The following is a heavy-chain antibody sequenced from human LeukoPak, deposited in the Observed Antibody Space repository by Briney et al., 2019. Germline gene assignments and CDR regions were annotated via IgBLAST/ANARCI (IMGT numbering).Heavy chain of an antibody. CDR1: GFTFDDYA. CDR3: AKPGTSGSKRGDYFDY. CDR2: ISWNSGST. Sequence: GGSLRLSCAASGFTFDDYAMHWVRQAPGKGLEWVSGISWNSGSTYYADSVKGRFTISRDNSKNTLYLQMNSLRAEDTAVYYCAKPGTSGSKRGDYFDYWGQGTLVTVSS. D-gene: IGHD1-26*01. V-gene: IGHV3-23*01. J-gene: IGHJ4*02.